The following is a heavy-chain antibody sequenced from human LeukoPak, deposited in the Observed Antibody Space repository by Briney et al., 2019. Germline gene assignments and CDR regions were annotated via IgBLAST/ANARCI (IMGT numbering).Heavy chain of an antibody. CDR3: ARDRVVAANGVVGYFDY. CDR2: IYYSGST. V-gene: IGHV4-39*07. CDR1: GGSISSSSYY. J-gene: IGHJ4*02. Sequence: PSETLSLTCTVSGGSISSSSYYWGWIRQPPGKGLEWIGSIYYSGSTYYNPSLKRRVTISVDTSKNQFSLKLSSVTAADTAVYYCARDRVVAANGVVGYFDYWGQGTLVTVSS. D-gene: IGHD2-15*01.